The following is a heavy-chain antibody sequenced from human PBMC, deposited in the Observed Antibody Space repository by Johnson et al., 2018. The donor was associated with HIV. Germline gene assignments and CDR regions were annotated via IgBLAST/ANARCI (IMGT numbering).Heavy chain of an antibody. J-gene: IGHJ3*02. CDR3: ARDKGRGAFDI. CDR1: GFTFSSYA. Sequence: QVQLVESGGGVVQPGRSLRLSCAASGFTFSSYAMHWVRQAPGKGLEWVAVISYDGSNKYYADSVQGRFTISRDNSKNTLYLQMNSLRAEDTAVYYCARDKGRGAFDIWGQGTMVTVSS. CDR2: ISYDGSNK. D-gene: IGHD3-10*01. V-gene: IGHV3-30*04.